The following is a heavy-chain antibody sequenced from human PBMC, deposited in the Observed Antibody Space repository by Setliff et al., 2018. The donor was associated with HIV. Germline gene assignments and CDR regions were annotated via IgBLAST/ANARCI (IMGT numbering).Heavy chain of an antibody. D-gene: IGHD6-6*01. Sequence: SETLSLTCTVSGASISSGVSYWSWIRQLPGKGLEWIGHISYTGSTYYNPSLKSRLTISIDTSKNQFSLKLSSVTAADTAVYYCARERGSSSGYYYYGMDVWGQGTTVTVSS. V-gene: IGHV4-31*03. CDR2: ISYTGST. J-gene: IGHJ6*02. CDR1: GASISSGVSY. CDR3: ARERGSSSGYYYYGMDV.